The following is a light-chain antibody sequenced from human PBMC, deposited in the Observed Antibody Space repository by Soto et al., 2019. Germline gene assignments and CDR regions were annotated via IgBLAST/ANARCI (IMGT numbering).Light chain of an antibody. CDR1: HVLLYSSNNKNY. Sequence: TPSPSLALSLCERATVNCNSTHVLLYSSNNKNYLIWYHHKPVQPPKLLLYWTSTPESWVPGRFSGRWCGAYFTLTSRMQHADYVTFYCCQDNCFPPTTFGEGTRVE. CDR2: WTS. V-gene: IGKV4-1*01. J-gene: IGKJ4*01. CDR3: QDNCFPPTT.